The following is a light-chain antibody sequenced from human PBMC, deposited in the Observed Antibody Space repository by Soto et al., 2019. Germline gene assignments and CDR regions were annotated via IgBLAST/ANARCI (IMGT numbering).Light chain of an antibody. Sequence: VLTQSPDTMSLSPGERATLSCRTSQNVYNNYLAWYQQRPGQAPRLLIYGVFNRATGIPDRFSGSGSGTDVTLTMSGLEPKDSEVYYCQHYDGSPLTFGQGTNLQIK. V-gene: IGKV3-20*01. J-gene: IGKJ2*01. CDR2: GVF. CDR1: QNVYNNY. CDR3: QHYDGSPLT.